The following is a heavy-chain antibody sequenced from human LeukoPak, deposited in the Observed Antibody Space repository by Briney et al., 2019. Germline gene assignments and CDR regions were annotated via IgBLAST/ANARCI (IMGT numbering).Heavy chain of an antibody. V-gene: IGHV4-34*01. J-gene: IGHJ3*02. D-gene: IGHD2-2*01. CDR2: INHSGST. CDR1: GGSFSGYY. CDR3: ARTGYCSSTSCYLGAFDI. Sequence: PSETLSLXCAVYGGSFSGYYWSWIRQPPGKGLEWIGEINHSGSTNYNPSLKSRVTISVDTSKNQFSLKLSSVTAADTAVYYCARTGYCSSTSCYLGAFDIWGQGTMVTVSS.